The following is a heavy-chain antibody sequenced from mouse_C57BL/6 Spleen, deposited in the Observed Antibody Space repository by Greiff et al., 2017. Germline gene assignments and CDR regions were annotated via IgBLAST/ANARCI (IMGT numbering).Heavy chain of an antibody. CDR1: GFTFSDYY. D-gene: IGHD1-1*01. CDR3: ARGEDYYGSSYGYFDV. V-gene: IGHV5-16*01. Sequence: EVQVVESEGGLVQPGSSMKLSCTASGFTFSDYYMAWVRQVPEKGLEWVANINYDGSSTYYLDSLKSRFIISRDNAKNILYLQMSSLKSEDTATYYCARGEDYYGSSYGYFDVWGTGTTVTVSS. J-gene: IGHJ1*03. CDR2: INYDGSST.